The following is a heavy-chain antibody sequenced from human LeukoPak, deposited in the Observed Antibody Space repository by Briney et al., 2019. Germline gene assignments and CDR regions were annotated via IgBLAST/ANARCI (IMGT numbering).Heavy chain of an antibody. CDR3: ARSITGTTFDY. CDR1: GYTFTNYY. Sequence: GASVKVSCKASGYTFTNYYIHWVRQAPGQGVEWMGVINPSGGSTSYTQEFQGRATMTRDTSTSTVYMELSSLRSEDTAVYYCARSITGTTFDYWGQGTLVAVSS. CDR2: INPSGGST. V-gene: IGHV1-46*01. D-gene: IGHD1-20*01. J-gene: IGHJ4*02.